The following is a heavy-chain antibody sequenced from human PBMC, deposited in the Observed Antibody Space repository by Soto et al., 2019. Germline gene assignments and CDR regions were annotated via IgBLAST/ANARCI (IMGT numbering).Heavy chain of an antibody. CDR3: ARAAGWLDP. J-gene: IGHJ5*02. V-gene: IGHV3-11*01. CDR1: GFTFSDFY. CDR2: ISSSGNTI. Sequence: QVQLVESGGGLVEPGGSLRLSCAASGFTFSDFYMTWIRQAPGKGLEWVSYISSSGNTISYAASVKGRFTISRDNANNSVYLQINSLRAEDTAMYYCARAAGWLDPWGQGTLVTVSS.